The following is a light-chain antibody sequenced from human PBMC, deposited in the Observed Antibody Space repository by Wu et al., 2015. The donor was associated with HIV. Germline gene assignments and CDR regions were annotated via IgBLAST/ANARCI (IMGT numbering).Light chain of an antibody. V-gene: IGKV1-39*01. CDR3: QQSYSTPR. CDR1: QSISSY. CDR2: AAS. J-gene: IGKJ3*01. Sequence: DIQMTQSPSSLSASVGDRVTITCRASQSISSYLNWHQQKPGKAPKLLIYAASSLQSGVPLRFSGSGSGTDFTLTISSLQPDDFATYYCQQSYSTPRFGPGTKVDIK.